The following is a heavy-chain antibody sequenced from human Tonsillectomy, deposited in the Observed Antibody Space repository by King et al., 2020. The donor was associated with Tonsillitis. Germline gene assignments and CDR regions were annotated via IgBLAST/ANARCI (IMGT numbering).Heavy chain of an antibody. CDR3: ARVEMASSYWYFDL. CDR1: GFTFSSYD. J-gene: IGHJ2*01. D-gene: IGHD5-24*01. CDR2: IGTAGDT. Sequence: VQLVESGGGLVQPGGSLRLSCAASGFTFSSYDMHWVRQATGKGLEWVSAIGTAGDTYYPGSVKGRFTISRENAKNSLYLQMNSLRAGDTAVYYGARVEMASSYWYFDLWGRGTLVTVSS. V-gene: IGHV3-13*01.